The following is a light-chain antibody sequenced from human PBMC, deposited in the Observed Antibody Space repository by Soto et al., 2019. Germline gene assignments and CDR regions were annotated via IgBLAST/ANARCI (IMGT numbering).Light chain of an antibody. V-gene: IGKV3-20*01. Sequence: EIVLTQSPGTLSLSPGERATLSCRASRSVSNNYVAWYQRKPGQAPRLLIYGASSRATDIPRRFRGSGSGTDLTITITRLEPEDFAVYYCQQYGSSPPTFGQGTKVESK. J-gene: IGKJ1*01. CDR2: GAS. CDR1: RSVSNNY. CDR3: QQYGSSPPT.